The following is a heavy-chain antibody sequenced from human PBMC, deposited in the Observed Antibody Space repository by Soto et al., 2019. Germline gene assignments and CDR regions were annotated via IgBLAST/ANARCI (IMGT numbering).Heavy chain of an antibody. CDR2: ISAYNGNT. D-gene: IGHD6-19*01. Sequence: ASVKVSCKASGYTFTSYGISWVRQAPGQGLEWMGWISAYNGNTNYAQKLQGRVTMTTDTSTSTAYMEMRSLRSDDTAVHYCARLASVSSGWYRVTGGYWGHGTQVNVPS. V-gene: IGHV1-18*01. CDR1: GYTFTSYG. CDR3: ARLASVSSGWYRVTGGY. J-gene: IGHJ4*01.